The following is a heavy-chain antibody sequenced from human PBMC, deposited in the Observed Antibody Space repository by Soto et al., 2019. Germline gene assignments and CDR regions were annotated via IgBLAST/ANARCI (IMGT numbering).Heavy chain of an antibody. CDR2: IWYDGSNK. D-gene: IGHD6-19*01. CDR1: GFTFSSYG. V-gene: IGHV3-33*01. CDR3: ARDSGAGTPGY. Sequence: QVQLVESGGGVVQPGRSLRLSCAASGFTFSSYGMHWVRQAPGKGLEWVAVIWYDGSNKYYADSVKGRFTISRDNSKNTLYLQRNSLRAEDTAVYYCARDSGAGTPGYWGQGTLVTVSS. J-gene: IGHJ4*02.